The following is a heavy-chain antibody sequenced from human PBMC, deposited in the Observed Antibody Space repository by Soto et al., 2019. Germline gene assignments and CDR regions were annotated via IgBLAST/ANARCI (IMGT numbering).Heavy chain of an antibody. Sequence: GSLRLSCAASGFTFSSYSMNWVRQAPGKGLEWVSSISSSSSYIYYADSVKGRFTISRDNAKNSLYLQMNSLRAEDTAVYYCARDPEPYGDYPLDYWGQGTLVTVSS. D-gene: IGHD4-17*01. CDR1: GFTFSSYS. CDR2: ISSSSSYI. J-gene: IGHJ4*02. CDR3: ARDPEPYGDYPLDY. V-gene: IGHV3-21*01.